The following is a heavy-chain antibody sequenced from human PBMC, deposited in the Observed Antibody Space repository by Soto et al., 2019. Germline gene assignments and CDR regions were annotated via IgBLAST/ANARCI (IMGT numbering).Heavy chain of an antibody. J-gene: IGHJ5*02. CDR3: ASPPYSGSYYWFDP. CDR1: GGPSSSYY. D-gene: IGHD1-26*01. V-gene: IGHV4-59*01. Sequence: LETLSHTCTVSGGPSSSYYWSWIRQPPGKGLEWIGYIYYSGSTNYNPSLKSRVTISVDTSKNQFSLKLSSVTAADTAVYYCASPPYSGSYYWFDPWGQGTLVTVSS. CDR2: IYYSGST.